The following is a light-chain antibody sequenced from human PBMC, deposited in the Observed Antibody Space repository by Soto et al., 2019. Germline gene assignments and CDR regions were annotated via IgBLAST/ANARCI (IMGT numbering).Light chain of an antibody. CDR3: CSYTTSNTRQIV. CDR2: DVS. CDR1: SSDVGGYNY. V-gene: IGLV2-14*01. Sequence: QSVLTQPASVSGSPGQSITISCTGTSSDVGGYNYVSWYQQHPGKAPKFMIYDVSNRPSGVSNRFSVSKSGNTAPLTISGLQAEDEADYYGCSYTTSNTRQIVFGTGTKLTVL. J-gene: IGLJ1*01.